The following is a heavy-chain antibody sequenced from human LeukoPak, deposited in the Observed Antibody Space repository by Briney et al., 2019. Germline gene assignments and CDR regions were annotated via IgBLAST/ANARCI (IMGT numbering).Heavy chain of an antibody. CDR2: IKQDGSEK. CDR3: ARVGVDGYGDYEYYFDY. J-gene: IGHJ4*02. V-gene: IGHV3-7*01. Sequence: GGSLRLSCAASGFTFSSYWMSWVRQAPGKGLEWVANIKQDGSEKYYVDSVKGRFTISRDNAKNSLYLQINSLRAEDTAVYYCARVGVDGYGDYEYYFDYWGQGTLVTDSS. D-gene: IGHD4-17*01. CDR1: GFTFSSYW.